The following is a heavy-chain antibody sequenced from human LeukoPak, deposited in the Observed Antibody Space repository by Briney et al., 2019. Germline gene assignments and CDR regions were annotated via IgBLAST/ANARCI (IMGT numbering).Heavy chain of an antibody. CDR1: GYTFTGYY. V-gene: IGHV1-2*02. CDR2: INPNSGGT. CDR3: ARVSRGGMGYYYYYYMDV. D-gene: IGHD2-15*01. Sequence: GASEKVSCKASGYTFTGYYMHWVRQAPGQGLEWMGWINPNSGGTNYAQKFQGRVTMTRDTSISTAYMEPSRLRSDDTAVYYCARVSRGGMGYYYYYYMDVWGKGTTVTVSS. J-gene: IGHJ6*03.